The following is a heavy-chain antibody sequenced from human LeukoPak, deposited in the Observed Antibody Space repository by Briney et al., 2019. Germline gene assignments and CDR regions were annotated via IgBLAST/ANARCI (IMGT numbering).Heavy chain of an antibody. Sequence: GGSLRLSCEASGFTFGSHAMYWVRQAPGKGLEWVAGTFGSGGSPHYADSVKGRFTIPRDDPRNTVYLQINSLRDDDTAVYYCGKTTVGYSSGQKPAWPVDFWGQGTLVTVSS. CDR2: TFGSGGSP. J-gene: IGHJ4*02. CDR1: GFTFGSHA. V-gene: IGHV3-23*01. D-gene: IGHD5-18*01. CDR3: GKTTVGYSSGQKPAWPVDF.